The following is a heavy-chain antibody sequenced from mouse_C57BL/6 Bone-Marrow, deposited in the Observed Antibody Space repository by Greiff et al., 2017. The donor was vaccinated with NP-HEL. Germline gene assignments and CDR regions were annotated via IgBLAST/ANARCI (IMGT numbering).Heavy chain of an antibody. V-gene: IGHV5-16*01. CDR1: GFTFSDYY. D-gene: IGHD1-1*01. CDR3: ARWGAYYGSSYDYAMDY. Sequence: EVQRVESEGGLVQPGSSMKLSCTASGFTFSDYYMAWVRQVPEKGLEWVANINYDGSSTYYLDSLKSRFIISGDNAKNILYLQMSSLKSEDTATYYCARWGAYYGSSYDYAMDYWGQGASVTVSS. CDR2: INYDGSST. J-gene: IGHJ4*01.